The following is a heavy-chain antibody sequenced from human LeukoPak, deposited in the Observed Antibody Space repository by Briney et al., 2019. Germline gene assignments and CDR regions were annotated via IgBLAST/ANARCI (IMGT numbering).Heavy chain of an antibody. CDR2: ILYDGSNK. D-gene: IGHD2-2*01. Sequence: GGSLRLPFSAPGFNFSSHCMHWVRQAPGKGLEGVAVILYDGSNKYYADSVKGRFTISRDNSKNTLYLQMNSLRAEDTAVYYCAKDGGYCSSTSCSTLDYWGQGTLVTVSS. CDR1: GFNFSSHC. J-gene: IGHJ4*02. CDR3: AKDGGYCSSTSCSTLDY. V-gene: IGHV3-30*18.